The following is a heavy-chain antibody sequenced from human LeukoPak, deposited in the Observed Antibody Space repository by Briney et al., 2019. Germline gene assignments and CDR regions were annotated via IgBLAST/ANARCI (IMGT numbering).Heavy chain of an antibody. CDR1: GSTFSSYW. CDR3: ARALYDSSGYYFDY. D-gene: IGHD3-22*01. V-gene: IGHV3-7*01. CDR2: IKQDGSEK. J-gene: IGHJ4*02. Sequence: GGSLRLSCVGSGSTFSSYWMSWVRQAPGKGLEWVANIKQDGSEKYYVDSVKGRFTISRDNAKNSLYLQMNSLRAEDTAVYYCARALYDSSGYYFDYWGQGTLVTVSS.